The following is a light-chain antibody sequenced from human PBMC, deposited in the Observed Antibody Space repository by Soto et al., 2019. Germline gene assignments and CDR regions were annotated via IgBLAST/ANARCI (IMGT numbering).Light chain of an antibody. V-gene: IGLV4-60*03. CDR2: LESSGSY. J-gene: IGLJ2*01. CDR1: SGHRRYS. Sequence: QSVLTQSSSASASLGSSVNLTCTLSSGHRRYSIAWHQQQPGKAPRYLMKLESSGSYNKGSGVPDRFSGSSSGSDRHLTISNLQSEDEADYHCETWDRDTRVFGGGTKLTVL. CDR3: ETWDRDTRV.